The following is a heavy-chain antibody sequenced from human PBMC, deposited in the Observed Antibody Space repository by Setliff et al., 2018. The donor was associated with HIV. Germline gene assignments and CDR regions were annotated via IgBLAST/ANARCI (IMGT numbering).Heavy chain of an antibody. D-gene: IGHD1-26*01. Sequence: VASVKVSCKASGYSFINYGISRVRQAPGQGLEWMGWISAYNGNTDYAPRLLGRVTMTTDTSTSTAYMELRSLSSDDTAVYYCARARLQGIVTAVGPRDNCLDPWGQGTRVTVSS. V-gene: IGHV1-18*01. J-gene: IGHJ5*02. CDR1: GYSFINYG. CDR3: ARARLQGIVTAVGPRDNCLDP. CDR2: ISAYNGNT.